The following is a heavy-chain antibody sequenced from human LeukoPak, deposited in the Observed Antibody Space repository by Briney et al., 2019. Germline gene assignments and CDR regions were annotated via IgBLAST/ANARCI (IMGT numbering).Heavy chain of an antibody. V-gene: IGHV4-4*07. Sequence: PSETLSLTCTVSGGSISNYYWSWIRQPAGKGLEWIGRIYTSGSTNYNPSLKSRVTMSVDTSKNQFSLKLSSVTAADTAVYYCARGYCSSTSCYPNWFDPWGQGTLATVSS. J-gene: IGHJ5*02. CDR3: ARGYCSSTSCYPNWFDP. CDR2: IYTSGST. CDR1: GGSISNYY. D-gene: IGHD2-2*01.